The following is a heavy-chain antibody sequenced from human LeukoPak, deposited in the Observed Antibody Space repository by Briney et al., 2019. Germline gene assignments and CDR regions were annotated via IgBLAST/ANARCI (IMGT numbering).Heavy chain of an antibody. V-gene: IGHV3-30-3*01. D-gene: IGHD1-26*01. J-gene: IGHJ4*02. Sequence: GGSLRLSCAASGFTFSSYAMRWVRQAPGKGLEWVAVISYDGSNKYYADSVKGRFTISRDNSKNTLYLQMNSLRAEDTAVYYCARDGAAKSGSYPNYWGQGTLVTVSS. CDR2: ISYDGSNK. CDR1: GFTFSSYA. CDR3: ARDGAAKSGSYPNY.